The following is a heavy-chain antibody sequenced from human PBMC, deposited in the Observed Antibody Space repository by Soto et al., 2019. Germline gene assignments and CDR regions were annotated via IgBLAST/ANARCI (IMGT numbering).Heavy chain of an antibody. D-gene: IGHD6-13*01. J-gene: IGHJ6*02. CDR2: IYPGDSDT. CDR3: ARTAAAGKYYYDMDV. Sequence: PGESLKISCKGSGYSFTSYWIGWVRQMPGKGLESMGIIYPGDSDTRYSPSFQGQVTISADKSISTAYLQWSSLEASDTAMYYCARTAAAGKYYYDMDVWGQGTTVTVS. V-gene: IGHV5-51*01. CDR1: GYSFTSYW.